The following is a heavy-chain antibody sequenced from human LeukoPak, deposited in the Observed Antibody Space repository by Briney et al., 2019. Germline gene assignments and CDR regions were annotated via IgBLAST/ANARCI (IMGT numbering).Heavy chain of an antibody. Sequence: ASVKVSCKASGGTFSSYAISWVRQAPGQGLEWMGGIIPIFGTANYAQKFQGRVTITADESTSTAYMELSSLRSEDTAVYYCAREHYDSSGYYYYFDYWGQGTLVTVSS. CDR3: AREHYDSSGYYYYFDY. CDR2: IIPIFGTA. CDR1: GGTFSSYA. J-gene: IGHJ4*02. V-gene: IGHV1-69*13. D-gene: IGHD3-22*01.